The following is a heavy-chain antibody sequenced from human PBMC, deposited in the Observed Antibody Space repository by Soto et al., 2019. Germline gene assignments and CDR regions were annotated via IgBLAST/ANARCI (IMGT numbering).Heavy chain of an antibody. Sequence: QVQLVQSGAEVKKPGASVKVSCKASGYTFTGYYMHWVRQAPGQGLEWMGWINPNSGGTNYAQKFQGWVTMTRDTSISTAYMALSRLRSDDTAVYYCAREDYGDYGKPAFDIWGQGTMVTVSS. J-gene: IGHJ3*02. V-gene: IGHV1-2*04. CDR1: GYTFTGYY. CDR2: INPNSGGT. CDR3: AREDYGDYGKPAFDI. D-gene: IGHD4-17*01.